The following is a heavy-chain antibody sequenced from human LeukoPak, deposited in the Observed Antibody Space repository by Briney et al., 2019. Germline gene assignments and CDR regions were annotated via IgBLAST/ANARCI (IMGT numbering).Heavy chain of an antibody. CDR1: GFTFSSYS. V-gene: IGHV3-21*01. CDR3: ARDLDYDSSGYYYPYSDY. J-gene: IGHJ4*02. Sequence: GSLRLSCAASGFTFSSYSMNWVRQAPGKGLEWVSSISSSSSYIYYADSVKGRFTISRDNAKNSLYLQMNSLRAEDTAVYCCARDLDYDSSGYYYPYSDYWGQGTLVTVSS. CDR2: ISSSSSYI. D-gene: IGHD3-22*01.